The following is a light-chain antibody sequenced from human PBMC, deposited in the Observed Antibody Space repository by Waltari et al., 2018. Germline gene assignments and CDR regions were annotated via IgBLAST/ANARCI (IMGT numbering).Light chain of an antibody. CDR1: QSVLYSSNNKNY. J-gene: IGKJ2*01. CDR2: WAC. CDR3: QQYYSTPRYT. Sequence: DIVLTQSPDSLAVSLGERATINCKSSQSVLYSSNNKNYLAWYQQKPGQPPKLLIYWACTRESGVPDRFSGSGSGTDFTLTISSLQAEDVAVYYCQQYYSTPRYTFGQGTKLEIK. V-gene: IGKV4-1*01.